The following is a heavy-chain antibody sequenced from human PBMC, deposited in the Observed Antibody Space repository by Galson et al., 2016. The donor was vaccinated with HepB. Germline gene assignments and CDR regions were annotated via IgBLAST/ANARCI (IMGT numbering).Heavy chain of an antibody. D-gene: IGHD2-15*01. CDR1: GFTFGHYG. Sequence: SLRLSCAASGFTFGHYGMHWVRQAPGKGLEWVAVVSDNGGITYYGDSAKGRFTISRDNPKNTLYLQMSSLRPEDPAVYYCTKEGPDSGGSRYSFDSWGQGTLVTVSS. CDR3: TKEGPDSGGSRYSFDS. V-gene: IGHV3-30*18. J-gene: IGHJ4*02. CDR2: VSDNGGIT.